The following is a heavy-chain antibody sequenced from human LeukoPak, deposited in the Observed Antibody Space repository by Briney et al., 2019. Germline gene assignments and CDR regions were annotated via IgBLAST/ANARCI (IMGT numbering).Heavy chain of an antibody. D-gene: IGHD3-10*02. CDR2: IYPGDSDT. CDR3: ARLARRHYVRAHPVYY. V-gene: IGHV5-51*01. Sequence: GESLKISCKGSGYSFTSYWIGWVRQMPGKGLEWMGIIYPGDSDTRYSPSFQGQVTISADKSISTAYLQWSSLKASDTAMYYCARLARRHYVRAHPVYYWGQGTLVTVSP. J-gene: IGHJ4*02. CDR1: GYSFTSYW.